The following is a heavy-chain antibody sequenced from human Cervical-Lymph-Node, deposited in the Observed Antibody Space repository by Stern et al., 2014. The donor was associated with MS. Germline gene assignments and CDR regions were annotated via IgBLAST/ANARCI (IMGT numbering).Heavy chain of an antibody. D-gene: IGHD3-16*01. CDR3: ARPRGEQLWFDP. CDR2: TIPSADRA. Sequence: QMQLVQSGAEVKTPGSSAKVSCKASGGPFSSYTISWVRQDPGQGLQWMGSTIPSADRANSPQWFQGIVTITADKSTNTVYLKLNSLKSEDTAVYYCARPRGEQLWFDPWGQGTLVTVSS. J-gene: IGHJ5*02. V-gene: IGHV1-69*09. CDR1: GGPFSSYT.